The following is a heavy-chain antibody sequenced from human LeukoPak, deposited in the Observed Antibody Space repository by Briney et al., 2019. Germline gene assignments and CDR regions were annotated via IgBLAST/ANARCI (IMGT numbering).Heavy chain of an antibody. J-gene: IGHJ3*02. Sequence: SETLSLTCSVSGGSISSSNYYRGWIRRSSGKGLEWIGNIYYSGTTFYNPSLKSRVTISVVTSKNQFSLKLTSVTAADTAVYYCARQLGAFDIWGQGTMVTVSS. CDR3: ARQLGAFDI. V-gene: IGHV4-39*01. CDR1: GGSISSSNYY. CDR2: IYYSGTT. D-gene: IGHD3-16*01.